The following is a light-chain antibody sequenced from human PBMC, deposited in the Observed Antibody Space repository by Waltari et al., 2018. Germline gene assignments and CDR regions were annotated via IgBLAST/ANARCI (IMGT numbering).Light chain of an antibody. V-gene: IGLV3-19*01. CDR3: NSRDSSGNHVV. CDR2: GEN. J-gene: IGLJ3*02. CDR1: SLRGYY. Sequence: SSELTQDPAVSVALGQTVRITCQGDSLRGYYASWYQQKPGQAPVLVIYGENNRTSGIPDRFSGSRSGNTASLTITGAQAEDEAEYYCNSRDSSGNHVVVGGGTRLSVL.